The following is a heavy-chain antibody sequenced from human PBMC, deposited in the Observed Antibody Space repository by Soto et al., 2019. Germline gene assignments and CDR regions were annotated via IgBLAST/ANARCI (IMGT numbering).Heavy chain of an antibody. V-gene: IGHV3-21*01. J-gene: IGHJ4*02. CDR2: ISSSSSYI. CDR3: ATQPFWFGELPEKDIHY. D-gene: IGHD3-10*01. Sequence: GGSLRLSCAASGFTFSSYSMNWVRQAPGKGLEWVSSISSSSSYIYYADSVKGRFTISRDNAENSLYLQMNSLRAEDTAVYYYATQPFWFGELPEKDIHYSGQRTLVTVFS. CDR1: GFTFSSYS.